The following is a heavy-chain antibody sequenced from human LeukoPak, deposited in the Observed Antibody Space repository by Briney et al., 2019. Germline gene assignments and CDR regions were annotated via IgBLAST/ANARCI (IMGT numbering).Heavy chain of an antibody. CDR1: GFTFSSYR. V-gene: IGHV3-48*04. CDR2: ISSSSSTI. D-gene: IGHD6-13*01. J-gene: IGHJ6*03. Sequence: GGSLRLSCAASGFTFSSYRMNWVRQAPGKGLEWVSYISSSSSTIYYADSVKGRFTISRDNAKNSLFLQMNSLRAEDTAVYFCARVKQQLVRLLGRDTTYYYYYYMDVWGKGTTVTVSS. CDR3: ARVKQQLVRLLGRDTTYYYYYYMDV.